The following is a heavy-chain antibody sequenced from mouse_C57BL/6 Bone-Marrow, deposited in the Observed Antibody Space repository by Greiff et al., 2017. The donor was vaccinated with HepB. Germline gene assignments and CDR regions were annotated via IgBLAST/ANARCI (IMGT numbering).Heavy chain of an antibody. V-gene: IGHV3-6*01. CDR1: GYSITSGYY. J-gene: IGHJ2*01. D-gene: IGHD2-3*01. Sequence: ESGPGLVKPSQSLSLTCSVTGYSITSGYYWNWIRQFPGNKLEWMGYISYDGSNNYNPSLKNRISITRDTSKNQFFLKLNSVTTEDTATYYCAKTYDGYRYYCDYWGQGTTLTVSS. CDR3: AKTYDGYRYYCDY. CDR2: ISYDGSN.